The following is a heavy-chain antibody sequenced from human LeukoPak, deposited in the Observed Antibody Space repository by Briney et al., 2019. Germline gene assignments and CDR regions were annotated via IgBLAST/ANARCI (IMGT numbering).Heavy chain of an antibody. CDR3: ARLQDYDSSGPPMDI. D-gene: IGHD3-22*01. J-gene: IGHJ3*02. CDR1: GGSISSSSYY. V-gene: IGHV4-39*01. Sequence: SETLSRTCTVSGGSISSSSYYWGWIRQPPGKGLEWIGSIYYSGSTYYNPSLKSRVTISVDTSKNQFSLKLSSVTAADTAVYYCARLQDYDSSGPPMDIWGQGTMVTVSS. CDR2: IYYSGST.